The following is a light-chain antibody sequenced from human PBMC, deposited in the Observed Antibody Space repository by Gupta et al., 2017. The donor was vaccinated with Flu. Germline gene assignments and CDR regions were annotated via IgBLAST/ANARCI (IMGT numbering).Light chain of an antibody. Sequence: PAPLSSSPGERATLSCRASQTVTKNYLAWYQQRRGQAPRLLIHDASSRATGIPDRFSGNGSGTDFALTINTLEPDDFAVYFCQQHAHSPLTFGGGTRVERK. CDR3: QQHAHSPLT. V-gene: IGKV3-20*01. CDR1: QTVTKNY. J-gene: IGKJ4*01. CDR2: DAS.